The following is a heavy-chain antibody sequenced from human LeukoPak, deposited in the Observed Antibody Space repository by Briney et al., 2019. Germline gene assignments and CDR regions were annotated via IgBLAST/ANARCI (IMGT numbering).Heavy chain of an antibody. J-gene: IGHJ4*02. V-gene: IGHV4-38-2*02. Sequence: SETLSLTCTVSGYSISSGYYWGWIRQPPGKGLEWIGSIYHSGSTYYNPSLKSRVTISVDTSKNQFSLKLSSVTAADTAVYYCARGGGDGYNFVDYWGQGTLVTVSS. CDR1: GYSISSGYY. D-gene: IGHD5-24*01. CDR2: IYHSGST. CDR3: ARGGGDGYNFVDY.